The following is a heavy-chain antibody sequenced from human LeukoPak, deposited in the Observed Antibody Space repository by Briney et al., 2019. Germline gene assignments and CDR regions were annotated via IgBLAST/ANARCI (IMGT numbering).Heavy chain of an antibody. J-gene: IGHJ2*01. CDR1: GFTFSSYW. V-gene: IGHV3-74*01. CDR2: IDSDGSST. CDR3: AGPPYSSGSFDL. Sequence: PGGSLRLSCAASGFTFSSYWMHWVRQAPGKGLVWVSRIDSDGSSTTYADSVKGRFTISRDNAKNTLYLQMNSLRAEDTAVYYCAGPPYSSGSFDLWGRGTLVAVSS. D-gene: IGHD6-19*01.